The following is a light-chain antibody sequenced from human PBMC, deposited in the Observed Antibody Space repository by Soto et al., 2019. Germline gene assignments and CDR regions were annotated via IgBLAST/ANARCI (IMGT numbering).Light chain of an antibody. Sequence: QSALTQPASVSGSPGQSITISCTGTSSDVGGYSYVSWYQQHPGKAPKLMIYEVSNRPSGVSHRFSGSKSGNTASLTISGLQAEDEADYYCSSYTSSDIWVFGGGTQLTVL. CDR2: EVS. J-gene: IGLJ3*02. V-gene: IGLV2-14*01. CDR1: SSDVGGYSY. CDR3: SSYTSSDIWV.